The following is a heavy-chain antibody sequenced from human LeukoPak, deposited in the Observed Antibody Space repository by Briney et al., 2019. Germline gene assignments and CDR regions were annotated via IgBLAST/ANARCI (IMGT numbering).Heavy chain of an antibody. CDR3: ARDSDDRYWAFDF. CDR2: TYYRSRWGN. D-gene: IGHD2-8*02. V-gene: IGHV6-1*01. Sequence: SQTLSLTCAISGDSVSNNIATWNWIRQSPSRGLEWLGRTYYRSRWGNDYAISVKSRITINPDTSKNQFSLQLNSVTPEDTAVYYCARDSDDRYWAFDFWGQGTPVTVSS. J-gene: IGHJ4*02. CDR1: GDSVSNNIAT.